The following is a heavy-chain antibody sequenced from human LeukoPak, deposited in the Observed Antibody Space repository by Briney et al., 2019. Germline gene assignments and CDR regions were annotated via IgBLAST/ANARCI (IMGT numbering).Heavy chain of an antibody. CDR1: GYTFTSYG. J-gene: IGHJ6*02. CDR3: ARAKDIVVVPAVLYYYYGMDV. D-gene: IGHD2-2*01. CDR2: MNPNSGNT. Sequence: ASVKVSCKASGYTFTSYGISWVRQATGQGLEWMGWMNPNSGNTGYAQKFQGRVTMTRNTSISTAYMELSSLRSEDTAVYYCARAKDIVVVPAVLYYYYGMDVWGQGTTVTVSS. V-gene: IGHV1-8*02.